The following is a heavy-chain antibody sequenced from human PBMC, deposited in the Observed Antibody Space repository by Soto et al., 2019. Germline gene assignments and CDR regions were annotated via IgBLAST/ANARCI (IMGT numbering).Heavy chain of an antibody. CDR1: GGSFSGYY. CDR3: ARVFTVTTHWFDP. Sequence: SETLSLTCAVYGGSFSGYYCSWIRQPPGKGLEWIGEINHSGSTNYNPSLKSRVTISVDTSKNQFSLKLSSVTAADTAVYYCARVFTVTTHWFDPWGQGTLVTVSS. CDR2: INHSGST. J-gene: IGHJ5*02. D-gene: IGHD4-17*01. V-gene: IGHV4-34*01.